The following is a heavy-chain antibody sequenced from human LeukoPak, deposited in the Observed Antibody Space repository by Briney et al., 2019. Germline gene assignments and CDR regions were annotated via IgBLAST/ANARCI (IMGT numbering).Heavy chain of an antibody. Sequence: GGSLRLSCAASGFTFSSYAMHWVRQAPGKGLEWVAVISYEGSNKYYADSVKGRFTISRDNSKNTLYLQMNSLRAEDTAVYYCAREEGYYYDSSGYYSPTDYWGQGTLVTVSS. CDR3: AREEGYYYDSSGYYSPTDY. J-gene: IGHJ4*02. CDR2: ISYEGSNK. D-gene: IGHD3-22*01. V-gene: IGHV3-30*04. CDR1: GFTFSSYA.